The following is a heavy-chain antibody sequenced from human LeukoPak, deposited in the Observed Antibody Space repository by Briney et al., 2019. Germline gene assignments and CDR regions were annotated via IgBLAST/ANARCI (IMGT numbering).Heavy chain of an antibody. D-gene: IGHD4-17*01. V-gene: IGHV4-38-2*02. CDR3: ASLMTTVTSPGGP. J-gene: IGHJ5*02. Sequence: SETLSLTCTVSGYSISSGYYWGWIRQPPGKGLEWIGSIYHSGSTNYNPSLKSRVTISVDKSKNQFSLKLSSVTAADTAVYYCASLMTTVTSPGGPWGQGTLVTVSS. CDR1: GYSISSGYY. CDR2: IYHSGST.